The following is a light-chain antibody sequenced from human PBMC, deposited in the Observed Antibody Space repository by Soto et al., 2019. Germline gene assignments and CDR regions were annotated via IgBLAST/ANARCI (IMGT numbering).Light chain of an antibody. CDR1: QSISNY. V-gene: IGKV1-39*01. Sequence: DIQMTQSPSSLSAFVGDRVTITCRASQSISNYLNWYQQKPGEAPKLMIYAESSLQSGVPSRFSGSGSGTDITLTISSLQPEDFAAYYCQQSYSVLLTFGGGTKVEI. CDR2: AES. CDR3: QQSYSVLLT. J-gene: IGKJ4*01.